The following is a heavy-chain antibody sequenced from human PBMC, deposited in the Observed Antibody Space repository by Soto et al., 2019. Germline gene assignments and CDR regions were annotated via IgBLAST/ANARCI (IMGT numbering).Heavy chain of an antibody. D-gene: IGHD1-1*01. Sequence: SVKVSCKASGGTLSDYTINWVRQAPGQRLEWMGGIIPIFDTANYAEKFQGRVTITADESTSTSFMEVSSLRSEDTAVYYCARNGTPTGYSYGMDVWGQGTMVTVS. CDR2: IIPIFDTA. J-gene: IGHJ6*02. CDR3: ARNGTPTGYSYGMDV. V-gene: IGHV1-69*13. CDR1: GGTLSDYT.